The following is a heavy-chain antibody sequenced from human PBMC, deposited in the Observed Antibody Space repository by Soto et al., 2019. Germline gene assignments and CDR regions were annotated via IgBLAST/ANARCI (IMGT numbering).Heavy chain of an antibody. J-gene: IGHJ6*02. CDR1: GFTFSSYA. V-gene: IGHV3-66*04. CDR3: ARHNGPLYVGYYYDMDV. Sequence: GGSLRLSCAASGFTFSSYAMHWVRQAPGKGLEWVSVIYSGGSTYYADSVKGRFTISRDNSKNTLYLQMNSLRAADTAVYYCARHNGPLYVGYYYDMDVWGQGTTVTVSS. CDR2: IYSGGST. D-gene: IGHD3-16*01.